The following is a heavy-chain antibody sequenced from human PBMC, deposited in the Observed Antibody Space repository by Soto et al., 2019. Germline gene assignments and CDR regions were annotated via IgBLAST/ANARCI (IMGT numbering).Heavy chain of an antibody. V-gene: IGHV3-48*02. D-gene: IGHD2-15*01. CDR1: GFTFGIYS. J-gene: IGHJ5*02. Sequence: EVQLVESGGGLVQRGGSLRLSCAASGFTFGIYSMNWVRQAPGKGLEWISYINGSSSTMYYADSVKGRFIISRDNADNSLYLQMKSVRDADTAVYYCARGDRFSCSGDRCFSDGLFLSWGQGTLVTVSS. CDR2: INGSSSTM. CDR3: ARGDRFSCSGDRCFSDGLFLS.